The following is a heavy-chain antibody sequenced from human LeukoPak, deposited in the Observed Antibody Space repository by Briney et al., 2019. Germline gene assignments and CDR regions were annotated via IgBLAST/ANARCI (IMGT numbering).Heavy chain of an antibody. Sequence: ASVKVSCKASGGTFSSYAINWVRQATGQGLEWMGWMNPNSGNTGYAQKFQGRVTMTRNTSISTAYMELSSLRSEDTAVYYCARGYGYDSSGYYNYWGQGTLVTVSS. CDR2: MNPNSGNT. D-gene: IGHD3-22*01. J-gene: IGHJ4*02. CDR3: ARGYGYDSSGYYNY. V-gene: IGHV1-8*02. CDR1: GGTFSSYA.